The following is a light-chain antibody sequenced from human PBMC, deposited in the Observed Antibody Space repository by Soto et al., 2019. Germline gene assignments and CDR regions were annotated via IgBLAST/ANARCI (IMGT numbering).Light chain of an antibody. CDR1: QSVLYSSNNNNY. V-gene: IGKV4-1*01. J-gene: IGKJ1*01. CDR3: HQDLNTPRT. Sequence: DIVMTQSPDSLAVSLGERATINCKSSQSVLYSSNNNNYLAWYQQKPGQPPKLLIYWASIRESGVPDRFSGSGSGTDFTLTISSLQAEDVAVYYCHQDLNTPRTFGQGTKVEIK. CDR2: WAS.